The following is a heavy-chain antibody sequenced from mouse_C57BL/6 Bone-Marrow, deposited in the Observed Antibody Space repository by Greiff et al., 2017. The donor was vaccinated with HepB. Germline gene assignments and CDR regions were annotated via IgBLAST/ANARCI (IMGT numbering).Heavy chain of an antibody. CDR1: GYTFTSYG. J-gene: IGHJ4*01. CDR3: ARSGSFRAMDY. Sequence: QVQLKESGAELARPGASVKLSCKASGYTFTSYGISWVKQRTGQGLEWIGEIYPRSGNTYYNEKFKGKATLTADKSSSTAYMELRSLTSEDSAVYFCARSGSFRAMDYWGQGTSVTVSS. V-gene: IGHV1-81*01. CDR2: IYPRSGNT. D-gene: IGHD3-1*01.